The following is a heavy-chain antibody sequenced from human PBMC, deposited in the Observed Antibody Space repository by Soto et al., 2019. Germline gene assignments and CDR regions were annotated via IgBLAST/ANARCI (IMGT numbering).Heavy chain of an antibody. Sequence: SETLSLTCTVSGGSISSYYWSWIRQPPGKGPEWIGYIYYSGSTNYNPSLKSRVTISVDTSKNQFSLKLSSVTAADTAVYYCARAWFGELAWFDPWGQGTLVTVSS. CDR2: IYYSGST. CDR3: ARAWFGELAWFDP. CDR1: GGSISSYY. J-gene: IGHJ5*02. V-gene: IGHV4-59*01. D-gene: IGHD3-10*01.